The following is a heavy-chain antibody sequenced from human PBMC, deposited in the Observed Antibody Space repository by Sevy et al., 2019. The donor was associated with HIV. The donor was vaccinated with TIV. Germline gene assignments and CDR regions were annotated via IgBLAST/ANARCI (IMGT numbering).Heavy chain of an antibody. V-gene: IGHV4-4*07. CDR2: IYTSGST. D-gene: IGHD7-27*01. J-gene: IGHJ3*02. CDR1: GGSIRSYY. CDR3: ARLGWTYNAFDI. Sequence: SETLSLTCTVSGGSIRSYYWSWIRQPAGKGLEWIGRIYTSGSTNYNPSLKSRVTMSVDTSKNQFSLKLSSVTAADTAVYYCARLGWTYNAFDIWGQGTMVTVSS.